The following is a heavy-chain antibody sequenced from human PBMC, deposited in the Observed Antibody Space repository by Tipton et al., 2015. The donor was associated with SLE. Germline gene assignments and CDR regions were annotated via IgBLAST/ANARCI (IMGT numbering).Heavy chain of an antibody. CDR3: ATTYYDVLTGYHDAFDI. Sequence: LRLSCTVSGGSIINPNYYWGWIRQAPGKGLEWIGSIYHSGKTYHNPSLKSRLTISLDTSENQFSLDLSYLTAAGTAVYYCATTYYDVLTGYHDAFDIWGHGTVVIVSS. J-gene: IGHJ3*02. CDR2: IYHSGKT. D-gene: IGHD3-9*01. V-gene: IGHV4-39*07. CDR1: GGSIINPNYY.